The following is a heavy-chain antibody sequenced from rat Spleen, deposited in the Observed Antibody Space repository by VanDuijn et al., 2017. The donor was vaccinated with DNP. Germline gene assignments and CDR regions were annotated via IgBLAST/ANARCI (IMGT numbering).Heavy chain of an antibody. J-gene: IGHJ2*01. CDR3: ARHVLPLRVWDY. CDR2: INYDGGRT. Sequence: EVQLVESGGGLVQPGRSLKLSCAASGFIFGDYNMAWVRQAPAKGLAWVAYINYDGGRTYYGDSVRGRFTISRDNAKSILYLQMNSLRSDDMATYYCARHVLPLRVWDYWGQGVMVTVSS. V-gene: IGHV5-22*01. CDR1: GFIFGDYN. D-gene: IGHD4-1*01.